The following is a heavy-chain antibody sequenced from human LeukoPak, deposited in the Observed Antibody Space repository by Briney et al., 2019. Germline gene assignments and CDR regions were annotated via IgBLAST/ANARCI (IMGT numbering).Heavy chain of an antibody. CDR1: GFTFSTYN. V-gene: IGHV3-21*01. D-gene: IGHD3-3*01. CDR2: ISSSSYI. CDR3: ARDYIAYDPLDY. J-gene: IGHJ4*02. Sequence: GGSLRLSCAASGFTFSTYNMNWVRRAPGKGLEWVSSISSSSYIYYADSVKGRFTISRDNAKNSLYLQMNSLRAEDTAVYWCARDYIAYDPLDYWGQGTLVTVSS.